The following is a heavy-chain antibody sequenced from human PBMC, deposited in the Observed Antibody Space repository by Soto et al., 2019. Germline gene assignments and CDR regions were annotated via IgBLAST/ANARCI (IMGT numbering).Heavy chain of an antibody. D-gene: IGHD3-10*01. CDR1: GYTFTSYG. CDR3: ARDGSGSMFLYYYYGMDV. V-gene: IGHV1-18*01. J-gene: IGHJ6*02. CDR2: ISAYNGNT. Sequence: QVQLVQSGAEVKKPGASVKVSCKASGYTFTSYGISWVRQAPGQGLEWMGWISAYNGNTNYAQKLQGRVTMTTDTSTSTDYMELRSLRSDDTAVYYCARDGSGSMFLYYYYGMDVWGQGTTVTVSS.